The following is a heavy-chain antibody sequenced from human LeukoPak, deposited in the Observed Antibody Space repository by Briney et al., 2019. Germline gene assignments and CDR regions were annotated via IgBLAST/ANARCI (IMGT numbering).Heavy chain of an antibody. CDR2: IWYDGSNK. CDR3: ARASRGCSGGSCSFDY. V-gene: IGHV3-33*01. Sequence: GGSLRLSCAVSGFTFSSYGMHWVRQAPGKGLEWVACIWYDGSNKYYADSVKGRFTISRDNSKNTLYLQMNSLRAEDTAVYYCARASRGCSGGSCSFDYWGQGTLVTVSS. J-gene: IGHJ4*02. D-gene: IGHD2-15*01. CDR1: GFTFSSYG.